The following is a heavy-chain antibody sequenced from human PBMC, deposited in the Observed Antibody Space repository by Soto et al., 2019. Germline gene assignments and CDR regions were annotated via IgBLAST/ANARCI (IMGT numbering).Heavy chain of an antibody. J-gene: IGHJ4*02. CDR3: TRHDGNYRNVLDY. V-gene: IGHV4-59*08. CDR1: AGSVSGYY. CDR2: VRYTGST. Sequence: QVQLQESGPGLVKPSETLSLTCTVSAGSVSGYYWSWIRQPPGKAPEWIGYVRYTGSTKYNPSLNNRIXISVDVSKNQFSLSLSSVTAVDTAVYYCTRHDGNYRNVLDYWGQGALVTVSS. D-gene: IGHD4-17*01.